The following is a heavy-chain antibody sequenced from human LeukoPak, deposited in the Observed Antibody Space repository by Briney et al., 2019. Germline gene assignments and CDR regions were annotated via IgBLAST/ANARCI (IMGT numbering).Heavy chain of an antibody. D-gene: IGHD6-25*01. Sequence: AETLSLTCSIYGGYLSHYYWICIRHPPGEAVEWVGEIHPSGSTSFNPSLESRVSISKDTSKNQFSLKLSSVTAAETAVYYCSRGSDESKTGDYWGQGTLVTVS. CDR1: GGYLSHYY. V-gene: IGHV4-34*01. CDR3: SRGSDESKTGDY. J-gene: IGHJ4*02. CDR2: IHPSGST.